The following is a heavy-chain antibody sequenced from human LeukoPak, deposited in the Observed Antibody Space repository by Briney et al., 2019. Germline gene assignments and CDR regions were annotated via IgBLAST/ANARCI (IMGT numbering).Heavy chain of an antibody. CDR3: ASSTSGWPYYFDY. D-gene: IGHD6-19*01. Sequence: ASVKVSYKASGYTFTSYAMHWVRQAPGQRLEWMGWINAGNGNTKYSQKFQGRVTITRDTSASTAYMELSSLRSEDTAVYYCASSTSGWPYYFDYWGQGTLVTVSS. V-gene: IGHV1-3*01. CDR2: INAGNGNT. CDR1: GYTFTSYA. J-gene: IGHJ4*02.